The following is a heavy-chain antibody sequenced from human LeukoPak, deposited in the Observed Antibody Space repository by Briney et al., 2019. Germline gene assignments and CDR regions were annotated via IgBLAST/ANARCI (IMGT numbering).Heavy chain of an antibody. D-gene: IGHD3-22*01. V-gene: IGHV1-2*02. CDR1: GYTFTGYY. CDR2: INPNSGGT. J-gene: IGHJ4*02. Sequence: ASVKVSCKASGYTFTGYYMHWVRQAPGQGLEWMGWINPNSGGTNYAQKFQGRVTMTRDTSISTAYMELSRLRSDDTAVYYCARSSAIGYYDGSGYLDYWGQGTLVTVSS. CDR3: ARSSAIGYYDGSGYLDY.